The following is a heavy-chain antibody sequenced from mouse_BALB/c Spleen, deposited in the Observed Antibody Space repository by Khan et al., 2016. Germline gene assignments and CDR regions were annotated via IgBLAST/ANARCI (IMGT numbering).Heavy chain of an antibody. J-gene: IGHJ4*01. Sequence: QIQLVQSGPELKKPGETVKISCKASGYTFTDYSMHWVKQAPGKGLKWMGWINTETGEPTYADDFKGRFAFSLETSASTAYLEINNLKNEDTATCCCGRSTVVARNYYALDYGGQGTSVTVSS. CDR2: INTETGEP. CDR3: GRSTVVARNYYALDY. CDR1: GYTFTDYS. V-gene: IGHV9-2-1*01. D-gene: IGHD1-1*01.